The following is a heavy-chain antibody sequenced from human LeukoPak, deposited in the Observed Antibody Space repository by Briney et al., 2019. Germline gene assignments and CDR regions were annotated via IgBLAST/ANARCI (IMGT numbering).Heavy chain of an antibody. CDR1: GFSFSGYE. CDR3: AREMEFTGYDFGLDY. D-gene: IGHD3-3*01. J-gene: IGHJ4*02. Sequence: PGGSLRLSCAVSGFSFSGYEMNWVRQAPGKGLEWISYISSRGSATYYADSVKGRFIISRDEAKNSLYLQMNSLRAEDTAVYYCAREMEFTGYDFGLDYWGQGTLVTVSS. CDR2: ISSRGSAT. V-gene: IGHV3-48*03.